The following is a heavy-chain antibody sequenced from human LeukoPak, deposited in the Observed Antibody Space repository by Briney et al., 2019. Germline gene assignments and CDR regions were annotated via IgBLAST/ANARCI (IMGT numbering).Heavy chain of an antibody. J-gene: IGHJ6*02. V-gene: IGHV4-59*01. CDR1: GGSISSYY. D-gene: IGHD3-22*01. Sequence: SETLSLTCTVSGGSISSYYWSWIRQPPGKGLEWIGYIYYSGSTNYNPSLKSRVTISVDTSKNQFSLKLSSVTAADTAVYYCAKEYYYDSSGYPIYYYYYDMDVWGQGTTVTVSS. CDR3: AKEYYYDSSGYPIYYYYYDMDV. CDR2: IYYSGST.